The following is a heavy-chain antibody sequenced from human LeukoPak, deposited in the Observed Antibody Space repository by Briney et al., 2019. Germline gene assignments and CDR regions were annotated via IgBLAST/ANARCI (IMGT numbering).Heavy chain of an antibody. CDR2: TYYRSKWFI. CDR1: GDSVSSNTGI. D-gene: IGHD2-8*02. Sequence: SQTLSLTCAISGDSVSSNTGIWNWVRQSPSRGLEWLGRTYYRSKWFIDYALSVKGRMTINPDTPKNQFSLQLNSVTPEDTAVYYCARDKVLNGFDIWGQGTMVTVSS. J-gene: IGHJ3*02. V-gene: IGHV6-1*01. CDR3: ARDKVLNGFDI.